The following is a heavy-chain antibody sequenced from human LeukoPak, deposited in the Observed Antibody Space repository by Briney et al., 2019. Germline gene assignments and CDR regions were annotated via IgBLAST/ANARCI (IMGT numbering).Heavy chain of an antibody. CDR2: INPNSGGT. J-gene: IGHJ4*02. V-gene: IGHV1-2*02. D-gene: IGHD6-13*01. CDR3: ASPTYTGFSSSAVLDY. CDR1: GYTFTGYY. Sequence: ASVKVSCKASGYTFTGYYMRWVRQAPGQGLEWMGWINPNSGGTNYAQKFQGRVTMTRDTSISTAYMELSRLRSDDTAVYYCASPTYTGFSSSAVLDYWGQGTLVTVSS.